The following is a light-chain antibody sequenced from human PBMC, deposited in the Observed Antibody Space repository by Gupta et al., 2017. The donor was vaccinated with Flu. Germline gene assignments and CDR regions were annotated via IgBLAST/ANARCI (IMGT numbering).Light chain of an antibody. CDR1: QSVSRY. J-gene: IGKJ4*01. CDR2: GAS. CDR3: QQDDSSPLT. Sequence: PGTLSLSPGERATLSCSASQSVSRYLAWYQQKPVQAPRLLIYGASSRATGIPDRFSGSGCGTEFTLIISRLEPEDFAVYYCQQDDSSPLTFGGGTKVEIK. V-gene: IGKV3-20*01.